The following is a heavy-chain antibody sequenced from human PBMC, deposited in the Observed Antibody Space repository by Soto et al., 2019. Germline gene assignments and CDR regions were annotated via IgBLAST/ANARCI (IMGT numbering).Heavy chain of an antibody. CDR3: ASGVDYGEFDY. Sequence: ASVKVSCKASGYTLTSHAIHWVRQAPGQRLEWMGWINAGNGNPKYSQKFQGRVTITRDTFASTAYMELSSLRSEDSAVYYCASGVDYGEFDYWGQGTLVTVSS. V-gene: IGHV1-3*01. CDR1: GYTLTSHA. CDR2: INAGNGNP. J-gene: IGHJ4*02. D-gene: IGHD4-17*01.